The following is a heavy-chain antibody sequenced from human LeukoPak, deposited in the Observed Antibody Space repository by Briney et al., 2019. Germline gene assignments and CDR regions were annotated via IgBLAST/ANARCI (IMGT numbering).Heavy chain of an antibody. Sequence: ASVKVSCKASGYTFTSYGISWVRQAPGQGLEWMGWISAYNGNTNYAQKLQGRVTMTTDTSTSTAYMELRSLRSDDTAVYYCARDTVQLYSSGWYADPDYYYYGMDVWGQGTTVTVSS. J-gene: IGHJ6*02. CDR2: ISAYNGNT. CDR1: GYTFTSYG. D-gene: IGHD6-19*01. V-gene: IGHV1-18*01. CDR3: ARDTVQLYSSGWYADPDYYYYGMDV.